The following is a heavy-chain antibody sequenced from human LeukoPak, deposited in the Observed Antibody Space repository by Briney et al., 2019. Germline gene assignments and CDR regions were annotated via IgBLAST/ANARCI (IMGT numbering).Heavy chain of an antibody. J-gene: IGHJ6*02. Sequence: GGSLRLSCAVSEFTFSSYWMSWVRQAPGKGLEWVANIKQDGSEKYYVDSVKGRFTISRDNAKNSLYLQMNSLRAEDTAVYHCARNYDSSGFYYSYYHGMDVWGQGTTVTVSS. V-gene: IGHV3-7*03. D-gene: IGHD3-22*01. CDR3: ARNYDSSGFYYSYYHGMDV. CDR1: EFTFSSYW. CDR2: IKQDGSEK.